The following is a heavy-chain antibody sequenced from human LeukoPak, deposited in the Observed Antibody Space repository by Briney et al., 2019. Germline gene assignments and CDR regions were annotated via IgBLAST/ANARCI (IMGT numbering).Heavy chain of an antibody. CDR3: ASGLRYFDWLFPNAFDI. CDR1: GGSFSGYY. V-gene: IGHV4-34*01. CDR2: INHSGST. Sequence: PSETLSLTCAVYGGSFSGYYWSWIRQPPGKGLEWIGEINHSGSTNYNPSLKSRVTISVDTSKNQFSLKLSSVTAADTAVYYCASGLRYFDWLFPNAFDIWGQGTMVTVSS. D-gene: IGHD3-9*01. J-gene: IGHJ3*02.